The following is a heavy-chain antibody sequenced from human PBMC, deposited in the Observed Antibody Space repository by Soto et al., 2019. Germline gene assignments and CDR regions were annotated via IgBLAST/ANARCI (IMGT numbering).Heavy chain of an antibody. Sequence: EVQLLESGGGLVQPGGSLRLTCAASGFTFSSYGISWIRLSPGKGLEWVSVISGGGDTTSYTPSVKGRFTISRDDFRYXLYLQMNSLRTEDTAIYYCAKLRDFVVLPAGILDYWGPGTLVTVSS. CDR1: GFTFSSYG. D-gene: IGHD2-8*01. CDR2: ISGGGDTT. J-gene: IGHJ4*02. V-gene: IGHV3-23*01. CDR3: AKLRDFVVLPAGILDY.